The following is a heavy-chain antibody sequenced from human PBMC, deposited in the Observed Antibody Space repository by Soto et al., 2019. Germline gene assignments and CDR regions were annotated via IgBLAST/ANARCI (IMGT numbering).Heavy chain of an antibody. D-gene: IGHD3-22*01. CDR2: IYYSGST. J-gene: IGHJ4*02. V-gene: IGHV4-39*01. Sequence: QLQLQESGPGLVKPSETLSLTCTVSGGSISSSSYYWGWIRQPPGKGLEWIGGIYYSGSTYYNPSLKSRVTISVDTCKNQFSLKLSSVTAADTAVYYCASFGYYRYYFDYWGQGTLVTVSS. CDR1: GGSISSSSYY. CDR3: ASFGYYRYYFDY.